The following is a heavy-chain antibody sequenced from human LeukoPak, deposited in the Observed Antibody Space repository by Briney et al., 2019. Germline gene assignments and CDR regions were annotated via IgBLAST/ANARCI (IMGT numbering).Heavy chain of an antibody. V-gene: IGHV4-39*01. CDR2: IHYSGST. CDR3: ARRYYYDSSGRDPFDC. D-gene: IGHD3-22*01. Sequence: PSETLSLTCTVSGGSISSSSYYWGWIRQPPGKGLEWIGTIHYSGSTYYNPSLKSRVSISLDTSKNQFSLKLSSVTAADTAVYYCARRYYYDSSGRDPFDCWGQGTLVTVSS. J-gene: IGHJ4*02. CDR1: GGSISSSSYY.